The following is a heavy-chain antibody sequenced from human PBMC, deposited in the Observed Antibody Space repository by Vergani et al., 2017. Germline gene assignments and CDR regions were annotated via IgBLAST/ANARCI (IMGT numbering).Heavy chain of an antibody. D-gene: IGHD1-1*01. CDR2: FYTTGST. Sequence: QVQLQESGPGLEKPSQTLSLTCSVSGGSISSGSYYWNWIRQPAGKGLEWIGRFYTTGSTNYNPSLKSRVSISIDTSKGHFSLKLSSVTAADPAVYYCARGSTPWNAGAFDIWGQGTVVTVSS. CDR3: ARGSTPWNAGAFDI. J-gene: IGHJ3*02. V-gene: IGHV4-61*02. CDR1: GGSISSGSYY.